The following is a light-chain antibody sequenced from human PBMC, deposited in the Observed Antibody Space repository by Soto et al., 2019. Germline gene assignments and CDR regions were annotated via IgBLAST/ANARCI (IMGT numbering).Light chain of an antibody. J-gene: IGLJ2*01. Sequence: QSVLTQPPSGSGAPGQRITISCTGSSSNIGAGYAVHWYQHRPGTAPKLLIFDNNNRPSGVPDRFSGSKSGTSASLAITGLQAEDEADYYCQSFDSSLSVVVFGGGTKLTVL. CDR1: SSNIGAGYA. V-gene: IGLV1-40*01. CDR3: QSFDSSLSVVV. CDR2: DNN.